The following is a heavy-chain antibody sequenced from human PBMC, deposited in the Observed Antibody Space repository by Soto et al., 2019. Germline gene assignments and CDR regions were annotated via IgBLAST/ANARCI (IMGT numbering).Heavy chain of an antibody. J-gene: IGHJ4*02. CDR2: IWYDGSNK. Sequence: QVQLVESGGGVVQPGRSLRLSCAASGFTFSSYGMHWVRQAPGKGLEWVAVIWYDGSNKYYADSVKGRFTISRDNSKNTLYLQMNSLRAEDKAVYYCARDLTHGMTKPPKYYFDYWGQGTLVTVSS. CDR1: GFTFSSYG. V-gene: IGHV3-33*01. CDR3: ARDLTHGMTKPPKYYFDY. D-gene: IGHD4-17*01.